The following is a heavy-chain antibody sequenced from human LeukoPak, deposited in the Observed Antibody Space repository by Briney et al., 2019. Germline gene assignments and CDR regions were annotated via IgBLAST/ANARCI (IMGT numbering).Heavy chain of an antibody. CDR1: GYTFTSYG. D-gene: IGHD6-13*01. CDR2: INPNSGGT. J-gene: IGHJ6*03. V-gene: IGHV1-2*02. CDR3: AKAAAGSQHSYYYYYYLDV. Sequence: ASVKVYCKASGYTFTSYGISWVRQAPGQGLEWMGWINPNSGGTNYAQKFQGRVTMTGDTSISTAYMELSRLRSDDTAVYYCAKAAAGSQHSYYYYYYLDVWGTGTTVTISS.